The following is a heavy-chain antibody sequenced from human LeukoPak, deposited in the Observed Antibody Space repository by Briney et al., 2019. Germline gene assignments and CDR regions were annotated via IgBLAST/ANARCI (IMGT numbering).Heavy chain of an antibody. CDR1: GFSFNSYA. Sequence: GRSLRLSCAASGFSFNSYAMHWVRQAPGKGLEWVAVISSDGSDKYYGDSVKGRLTISRDNSMNTLYLQMNSLRVEDTAVYYCAKDGGRVAAALDFWGQGTLVTVSS. CDR3: AKDGGRVAAALDF. CDR2: ISSDGSDK. V-gene: IGHV3-30*18. J-gene: IGHJ4*02. D-gene: IGHD6-13*01.